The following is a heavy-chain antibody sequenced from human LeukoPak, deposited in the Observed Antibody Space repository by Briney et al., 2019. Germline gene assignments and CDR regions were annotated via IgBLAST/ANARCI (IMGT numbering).Heavy chain of an antibody. J-gene: IGHJ4*02. V-gene: IGHV3-30*02. CDR1: GFTFSSYG. Sequence: AGGSLRLSCAASGFTFSSYGMHWVRQAPGKGLEWVAFIRYDGSNKYYADSVKGRFTISRDNSKNTLYLQMNSLRAEDTAVYYCATFDWGIQLWSLDYWGQGTLVTVSS. D-gene: IGHD5-18*01. CDR3: ATFDWGIQLWSLDY. CDR2: IRYDGSNK.